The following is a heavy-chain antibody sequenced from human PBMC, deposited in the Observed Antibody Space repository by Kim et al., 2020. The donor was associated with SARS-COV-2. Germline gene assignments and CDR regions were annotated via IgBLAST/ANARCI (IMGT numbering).Heavy chain of an antibody. CDR2: T. D-gene: IGHD3-22*01. V-gene: IGHV4-4*02. CDR3: ARRGMGYDSSGL. J-gene: IGHJ4*02. Sequence: TTYSPSLKSRLTISVDKSKNQFSLKLSSVTAADTAVYYCARRGMGYDSSGLWGQGTLVTVSS.